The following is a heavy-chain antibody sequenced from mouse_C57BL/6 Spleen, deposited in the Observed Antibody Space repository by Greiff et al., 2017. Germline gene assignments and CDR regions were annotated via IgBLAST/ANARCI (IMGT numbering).Heavy chain of an antibody. CDR3: ASERRDYYAKGY. Sequence: EVHLVESGPGLVKPSQSLSLTCSVTGYSITSGYYWNWIRQFPGNKLEWMGYISYDGSNNYNPSLKNRIYLTRDTSKNQFFLKLNSVTTEDTATYYCASERRDYYAKGYWGQGASVTVST. CDR1: GYSITSGYY. CDR2: ISYDGSN. J-gene: IGHJ4*01. V-gene: IGHV3-6*01.